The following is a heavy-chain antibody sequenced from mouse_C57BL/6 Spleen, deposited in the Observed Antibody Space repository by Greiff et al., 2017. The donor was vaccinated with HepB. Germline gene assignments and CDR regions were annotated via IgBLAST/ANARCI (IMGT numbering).Heavy chain of an antibody. V-gene: IGHV1-59*01. D-gene: IGHD2-4*01. CDR1: GYTFTSYW. CDR2: IDPSDSYP. CDR3: ARGRDEYENAMDY. J-gene: IGHJ4*01. Sequence: QVQLQQPGAELVRPGTSVKLSCKASGYTFTSYWMHWVKQRPGQGLEWIGVIDPSDSYPNYNQKFKGKATLTVDTSSSTAYMQLSSLTSEDSAVYYCARGRDEYENAMDYWGQGTSVTVSS.